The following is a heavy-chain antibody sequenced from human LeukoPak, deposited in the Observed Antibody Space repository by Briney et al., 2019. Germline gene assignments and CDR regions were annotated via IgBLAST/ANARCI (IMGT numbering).Heavy chain of an antibody. J-gene: IGHJ6*03. Sequence: GGSLRLSCAASGFTFSSHGMSWVRQAPGKGLEWVSGIVGGAGGTYYADSVKGRFTISRDNSKNTLYLQMNSLRAEDTAVYYCARAKRGYYYYYMDVWGKGTTVTISS. V-gene: IGHV3-23*01. CDR2: IVGGAGGT. D-gene: IGHD3-10*01. CDR3: ARAKRGYYYYYMDV. CDR1: GFTFSSHG.